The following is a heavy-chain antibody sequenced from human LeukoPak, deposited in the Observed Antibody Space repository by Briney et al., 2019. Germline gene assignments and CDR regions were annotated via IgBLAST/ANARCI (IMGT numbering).Heavy chain of an antibody. D-gene: IGHD5-18*01. CDR1: GFTFSKFT. J-gene: IGHJ4*02. CDR2: IYGSGGS. V-gene: IGHV3-23*01. Sequence: PGGSLRLSCAASGFTFSKFTMNWVRQAPGKGLEWVSAIYGSGGSEYADSVKGRFTISRDNAKNSLYLQMNSLRAEDTALYYCTKGYSYGLSRDYYFDYWGQGTLVTVSS. CDR3: TKGYSYGLSRDYYFDY.